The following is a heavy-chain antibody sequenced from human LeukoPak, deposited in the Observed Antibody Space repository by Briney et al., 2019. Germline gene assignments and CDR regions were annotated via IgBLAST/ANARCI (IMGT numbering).Heavy chain of an antibody. CDR1: GGSISSYY. V-gene: IGHV4-59*08. D-gene: IGHD3-3*01. CDR3: ARHLEGALTNRYFDY. CDR2: IYFTGSA. Sequence: SETLSLTCTVSGGSISSYYWSWIRQPPGKGLEWIGYIYFTGSATYNPSLKSRVTISGDTSKNQFSLNLSSVTAADTAVYYCARHLEGALTNRYFDYWGQGTLVTVSS. J-gene: IGHJ4*02.